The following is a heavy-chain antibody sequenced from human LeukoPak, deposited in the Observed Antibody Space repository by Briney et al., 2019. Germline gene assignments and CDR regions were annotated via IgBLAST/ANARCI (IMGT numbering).Heavy chain of an antibody. CDR1: GGSISSSSYY. J-gene: IGHJ4*02. Sequence: SETLSLICTVSGGSISSSSYYWGWIRQPPGKGLEWIGSIYYSGSTYYNPSLKSRVTISVDTSKNQFSLKLSSVTAADTAVYYCARHSLITMVRGVTMYYFDYWGQGTLVTVSS. CDR2: IYYSGST. CDR3: ARHSLITMVRGVTMYYFDY. D-gene: IGHD3-10*01. V-gene: IGHV4-39*07.